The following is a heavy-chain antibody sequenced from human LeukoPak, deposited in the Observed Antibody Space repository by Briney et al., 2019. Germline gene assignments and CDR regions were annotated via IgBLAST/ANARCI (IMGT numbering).Heavy chain of an antibody. CDR1: GYTFTSYY. CDR2: INPNSGGT. J-gene: IGHJ3*02. CDR3: ARERGYCSSSSCYTSDAFDI. D-gene: IGHD2-2*02. Sequence: ASVKVSCKASGYTFTSYYMHWVRQAPGQGLEWMGWINPNSGGTNYAQRFQGRVTMTRDTSISTAYMELSRLRSDDTAVYYCARERGYCSSSSCYTSDAFDIWGQGTMVTVSS. V-gene: IGHV1-2*02.